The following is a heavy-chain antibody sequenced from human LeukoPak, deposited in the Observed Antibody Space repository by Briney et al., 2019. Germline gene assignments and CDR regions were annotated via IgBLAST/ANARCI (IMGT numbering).Heavy chain of an antibody. J-gene: IGHJ4*02. CDR3: AKDRYYYDSSGGFDY. V-gene: IGHV3-30*18. CDR1: GFTFSSYG. CDR2: ISYDGSNK. D-gene: IGHD3-22*01. Sequence: GRSLRLSCAASGFTFSSYGMHWVRQAPGKGLEWVAVISYDGSNKYYADSVKGRFTISRDNSKNTLYLQMNSLRAEDTAVYYCAKDRYYYDSSGGFDYWGQGTLVTVSS.